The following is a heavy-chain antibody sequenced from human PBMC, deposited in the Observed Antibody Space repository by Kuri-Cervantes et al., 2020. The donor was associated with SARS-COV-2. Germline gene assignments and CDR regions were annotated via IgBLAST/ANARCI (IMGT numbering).Heavy chain of an antibody. Sequence: SETLSLACAVYGGSFSDNHWTWVRQPPGKGLEWIGETNYSVTTNYNPSLKSRVTMSVDTSKNQFSLNLTSVTAADTAVYSCARLRRHNNAWFVTGYYMDVWGKGTTVTVS. J-gene: IGHJ6*03. V-gene: IGHV4-34*01. CDR2: TNYSVTT. D-gene: IGHD3-10*01. CDR3: ARLRRHNNAWFVTGYYMDV. CDR1: GGSFSDNH.